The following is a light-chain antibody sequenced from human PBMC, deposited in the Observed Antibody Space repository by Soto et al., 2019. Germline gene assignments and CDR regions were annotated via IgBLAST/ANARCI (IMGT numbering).Light chain of an antibody. V-gene: IGKV3-20*01. CDR3: QQYGSSPYP. CDR2: GPS. CDR1: QSVRNTY. Sequence: ELVLTQSPGTLSLSPGERATLSCRASQSVRNTYLAWYQQKPGQAPRLLIYGPSGRATGIPDRFSGSGSGTDFTLTISRLEPEDFAVYYCQQYGSSPYPFGQGTKLEI. J-gene: IGKJ2*01.